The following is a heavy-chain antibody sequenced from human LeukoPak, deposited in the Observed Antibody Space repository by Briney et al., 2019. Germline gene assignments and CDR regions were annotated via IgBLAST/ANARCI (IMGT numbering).Heavy chain of an antibody. V-gene: IGHV3-11*01. J-gene: IGHJ4*02. D-gene: IGHD6-13*01. CDR1: GFTFSDYY. CDR3: ARMFSIAAAHSY. CDR2: ISSSGSTI. Sequence: GGSLRLSCAASGFTFSDYYMSWIRQAPGKGLEWVSYISSSGSTIYYADSVKGRFTVSRDNAKNSLYLQMNSLRAEDTAVYYCARMFSIAAAHSYWGQGTLVTVSS.